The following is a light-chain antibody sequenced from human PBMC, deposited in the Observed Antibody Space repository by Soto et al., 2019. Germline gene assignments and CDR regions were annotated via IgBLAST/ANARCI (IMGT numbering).Light chain of an antibody. CDR2: GAS. Sequence: EIVLTQSPGTLSLSTGDRATLSCRASQSVSSSYLAWYQQKPGQAPRLLIYGASTRATGIPDRFSGDGSVTHFTLTISRLEAEDFVMYYCQQYGSSPITFGQGTRLEIK. V-gene: IGKV3-20*01. CDR1: QSVSSSY. CDR3: QQYGSSPIT. J-gene: IGKJ5*01.